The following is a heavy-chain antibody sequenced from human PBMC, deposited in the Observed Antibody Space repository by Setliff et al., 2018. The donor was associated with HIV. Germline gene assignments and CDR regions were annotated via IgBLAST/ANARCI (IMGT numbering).Heavy chain of an antibody. CDR3: ARDNYYNFWSGYWGMDV. V-gene: IGHV4-38-2*02. CDR2: FYETGYT. J-gene: IGHJ6*02. D-gene: IGHD3-3*01. CDR1: GDFFSSDYY. Sequence: SETLSLTCTVSGDFFSSDYYWGWIRQSPGKGLEWIGSFYETGYTYYNPSLKSRVTISIDTSKSQFSLRLSSVTAADTAVYCCARDNYYNFWSGYWGMDVWGQGTTVTVSS.